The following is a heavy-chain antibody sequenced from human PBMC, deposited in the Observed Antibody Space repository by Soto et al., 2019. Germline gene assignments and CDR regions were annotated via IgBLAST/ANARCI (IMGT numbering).Heavy chain of an antibody. Sequence: EVQLVESGGGLVQPGGSLRLSCAASGFTFSSYDMHWVRQATGKGLEWVSAIGTAGDTYYPGSVKGRFTISRENAKNSLSLQMNSLRAGDTAVYYCARARGSVTYAFDIWGQGTMVTVSS. D-gene: IGHD3-16*02. V-gene: IGHV3-13*01. CDR2: IGTAGDT. J-gene: IGHJ3*02. CDR1: GFTFSSYD. CDR3: ARARGSVTYAFDI.